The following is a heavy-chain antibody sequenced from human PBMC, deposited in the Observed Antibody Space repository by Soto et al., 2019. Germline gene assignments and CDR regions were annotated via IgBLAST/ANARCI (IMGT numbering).Heavy chain of an antibody. J-gene: IGHJ4*02. CDR1: GESISSGGYY. CDR3: VRRPSIAAAGTHSYYFDY. Sequence: SETLSLTCTVSGESISSGGYYWSWNRQHPGKGLEWIGYINHSGSTNYNPSLKSRVTISVDTSKNQFSLKLSSVTAADTAVYYCVRRPSIAAAGTHSYYFDYWGQGTLVTVSS. V-gene: IGHV4-31*03. D-gene: IGHD6-13*01. CDR2: INHSGST.